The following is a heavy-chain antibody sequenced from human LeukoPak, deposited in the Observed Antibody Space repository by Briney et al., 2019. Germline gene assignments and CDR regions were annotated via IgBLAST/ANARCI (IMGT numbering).Heavy chain of an antibody. CDR2: ISGSGGRGSGGTT. CDR3: TTDPAMTTVIIGRFDP. Sequence: GGSLRLSCAASGFTFSNFGMHWVRQAPGKGLEWVSGISGSGGRGSGGTTYYADSVKGRFTISRDNSKNTLYLQMSSLKTEDTAVYYCTTDPAMTTVIIGRFDPWGQGTLVTVSS. J-gene: IGHJ5*02. V-gene: IGHV3-23*01. CDR1: GFTFSNFG. D-gene: IGHD4-17*01.